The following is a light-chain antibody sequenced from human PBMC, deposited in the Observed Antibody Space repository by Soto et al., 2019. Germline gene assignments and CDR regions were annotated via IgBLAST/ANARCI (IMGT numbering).Light chain of an antibody. J-gene: IGKJ1*01. V-gene: IGKV1-5*01. CDR1: QSINTW. Sequence: DIQMTQSPSTLSASVGDRVTITCRASQSINTWLAWFQQKPGKAPKVLIYDASSLESGVPSRFSGSGSGTEFTLTISSPQPDDFATYYCQQYNSYSRTFGQGTKVEIK. CDR2: DAS. CDR3: QQYNSYSRT.